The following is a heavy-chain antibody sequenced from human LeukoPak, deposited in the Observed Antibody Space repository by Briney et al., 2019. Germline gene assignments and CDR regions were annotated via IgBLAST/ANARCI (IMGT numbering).Heavy chain of an antibody. CDR1: GYSFTTNG. Sequence: AAVKVSRKASGYSFTTNGVTWVRQAPGQGLEWMGWISAHNGDTNYAQKLQGRVTMTTDTSTSTAYLELKSRRCDDTAVYYCARASIPGSRGKNFNYWGQGTLVTVST. D-gene: IGHD1-26*01. CDR2: ISAHNGDT. J-gene: IGHJ4*02. CDR3: ARASIPGSRGKNFNY. V-gene: IGHV1-18*01.